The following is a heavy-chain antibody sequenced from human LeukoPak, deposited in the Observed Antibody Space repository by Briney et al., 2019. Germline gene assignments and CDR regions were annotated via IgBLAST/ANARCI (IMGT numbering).Heavy chain of an antibody. CDR1: GLTISDSW. D-gene: IGHD3-16*01. V-gene: IGHV3-74*01. J-gene: IGHJ4*02. CDR2: LASDENNR. CDR3: ARDAGWGRLDS. Sequence: GGSLRLSCAASGLTISDSWIHWVRHVPGKGLMWVSRLASDENNRIYADSVKGRFTISRDNAKNTLFLQMNSLRVEDTGFYYCARDAGWGRLDSWGQGALVTVSS.